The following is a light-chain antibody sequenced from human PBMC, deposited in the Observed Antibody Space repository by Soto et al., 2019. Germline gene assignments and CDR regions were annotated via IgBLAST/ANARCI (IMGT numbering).Light chain of an antibody. CDR3: QSYDRGLSAWV. Sequence: QSVLTQPPSVSGAPGQRVTISFTGTSSNIGAGFDVHWYQQLPGTAPKLIIFANLNRPSGVPDRFSGSKSGTSASLAVTGLQAEDEADYFCQSYDRGLSAWVFGGGTKLTVL. J-gene: IGLJ3*02. CDR2: ANL. CDR1: SSNIGAGFD. V-gene: IGLV1-40*01.